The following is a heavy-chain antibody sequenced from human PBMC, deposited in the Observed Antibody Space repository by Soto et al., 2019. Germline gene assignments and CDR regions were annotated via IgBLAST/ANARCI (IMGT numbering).Heavy chain of an antibody. Sequence: GGSLRLSCAASGFTFSSYAMSWVRQAPGKGLEWVSAISGSGGSTYYADSVKGRFTISRDNSKNTLYLQMNSLRAEDTAVYYCAKAPGYDPIPSYYFDYWGQGTLVTVPS. D-gene: IGHD3-22*01. J-gene: IGHJ4*02. CDR1: GFTFSSYA. V-gene: IGHV3-23*01. CDR2: ISGSGGST. CDR3: AKAPGYDPIPSYYFDY.